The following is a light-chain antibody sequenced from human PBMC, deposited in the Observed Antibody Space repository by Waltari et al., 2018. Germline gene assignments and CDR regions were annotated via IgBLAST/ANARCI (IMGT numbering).Light chain of an antibody. CDR1: SSDVGGYNY. J-gene: IGLJ2*01. Sequence: QSALTQPPSASGSPGQSVTISCTGTSSDVGGYNYVSWYQQYPGKAPKLIVYEVSQRPSGVPDRFSVSKSGNTASLTVSGLQAEDDADYYCSSFAGSNTVKFGGGTKLPVL. CDR2: EVS. CDR3: SSFAGSNTVK. V-gene: IGLV2-8*01.